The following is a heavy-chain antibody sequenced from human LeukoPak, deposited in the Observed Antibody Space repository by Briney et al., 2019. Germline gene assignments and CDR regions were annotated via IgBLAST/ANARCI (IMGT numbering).Heavy chain of an antibody. CDR3: ARLGPGATVPQDHFYDGIDV. J-gene: IGHJ6*02. CDR2: IYPGDSDS. Sequence: GESLKISCKGSGYSFNTYWIVWVRQMPGKGLEWMGIIYPGDSDSKYNPSFQGQVTISADTSITTAYLHWNSLKASDTAMYYCARLGPGATVPQDHFYDGIDVWGQGTTVTVSS. D-gene: IGHD4-17*01. V-gene: IGHV5-51*01. CDR1: GYSFNTYW.